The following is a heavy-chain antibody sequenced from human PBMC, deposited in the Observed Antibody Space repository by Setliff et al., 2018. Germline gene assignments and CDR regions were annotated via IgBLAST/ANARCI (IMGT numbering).Heavy chain of an antibody. CDR2: INAGNGNT. Sequence: AASVKVSCKASGYTFTNYAIHWVRQAPGQRLEWMGWINAGNGNTKYSQKFQGRVTITRDASASTAYMELSSLRSEDTAVYYCARRVQQLGTLDYWGQGTLVTVSS. D-gene: IGHD6-13*01. CDR3: ARRVQQLGTLDY. V-gene: IGHV1-3*01. CDR1: GYTFTNYA. J-gene: IGHJ4*02.